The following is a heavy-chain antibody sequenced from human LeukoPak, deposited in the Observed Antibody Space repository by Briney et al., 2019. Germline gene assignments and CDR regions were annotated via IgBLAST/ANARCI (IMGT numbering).Heavy chain of an antibody. J-gene: IGHJ4*02. CDR1: GCSISSYY. V-gene: IGHV4-59*01. Sequence: SETLCLTCTASGCSISSYYWSWIRQPPGKGLEWVGYIYYSGSTNYNPSLKSRVTISVDTSKNQFSLKLSSVTAADTAVYYCARAHPDYDILTGYSYYFDYWGQGTLVTVSS. CDR3: ARAHPDYDILTGYSYYFDY. CDR2: IYYSGST. D-gene: IGHD3-9*01.